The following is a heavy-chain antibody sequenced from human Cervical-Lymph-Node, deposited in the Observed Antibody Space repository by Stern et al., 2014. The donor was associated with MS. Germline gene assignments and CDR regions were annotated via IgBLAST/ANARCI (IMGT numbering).Heavy chain of an antibody. J-gene: IGHJ4*02. CDR3: ARDGFDSGSALAF. CDR2: ISPGLDSV. V-gene: IGHV1-69*16. D-gene: IGHD6-19*01. CDR1: GGIFISST. Sequence: VQLVPSGAELKKPGSSVQVSCTTSGGIFISSTITWVRQVPGQGLEGMGDISPGLDSVDYAQEFQGRFTLTADDSTNTVYMELTSLQSGDTAMYYCARDGFDSGSALAFWGQGTLVTVSS.